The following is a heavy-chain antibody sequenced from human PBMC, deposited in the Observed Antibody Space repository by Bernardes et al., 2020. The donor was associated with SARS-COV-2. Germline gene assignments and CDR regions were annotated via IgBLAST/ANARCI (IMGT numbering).Heavy chain of an antibody. Sequence: SETLSLTCTVSGGSIRNSNYYWGWIRQPPGKGLEWIGSIYSSGTTYYNPSLQSRVTKSLDTSKNQFSLRLTSVTAADTAVYYCAGSSCGRDCYIGGLRSWDYGMDVWGQGTTVTVSS. D-gene: IGHD2-21*02. J-gene: IGHJ6*02. V-gene: IGHV4-39*01. CDR1: GGSIRNSNYY. CDR3: AGSSCGRDCYIGGLRSWDYGMDV. CDR2: IYSSGTT.